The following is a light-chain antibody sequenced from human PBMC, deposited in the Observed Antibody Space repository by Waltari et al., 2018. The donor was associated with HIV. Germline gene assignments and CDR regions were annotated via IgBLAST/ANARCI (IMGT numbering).Light chain of an antibody. Sequence: QSVLTQPPSASGTPGQRVTIPCSGSSSNIGSNYIYWYQQLPGTAPKHLIYRNNQRPSGVPDRFSGSKSGTSASLAISGLRSEDEADYSCAAWDDSLSGWVFGGGTKLTVL. J-gene: IGLJ3*02. CDR2: RNN. CDR1: SSNIGSNY. V-gene: IGLV1-47*01. CDR3: AAWDDSLSGWV.